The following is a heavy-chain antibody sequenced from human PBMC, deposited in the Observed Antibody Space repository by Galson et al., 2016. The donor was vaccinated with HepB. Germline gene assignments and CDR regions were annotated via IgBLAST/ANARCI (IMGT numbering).Heavy chain of an antibody. CDR1: GFSLNTAGMC. D-gene: IGHD3-3*01. CDR2: INWDDEK. CDR3: ARGELGVISHLDH. J-gene: IGHJ6*02. V-gene: IGHV2-70*13. Sequence: PALVKPTQTLTLTCTFTGFSLNTAGMCLTWIRQPPGKALEWLALINWDDEKFYSTSLKTRLTISKDTSKNQVFLTMTNIDPVDTATYYCARGELGVISHLDHWGLGTTVTVSS.